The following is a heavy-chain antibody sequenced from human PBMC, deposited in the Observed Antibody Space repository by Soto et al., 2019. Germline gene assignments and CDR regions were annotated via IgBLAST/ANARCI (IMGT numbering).Heavy chain of an antibody. Sequence: QVQLVQSGAEVKKPGSSVKVSCKASGGTFSSYAISWVRQAPGQGLEWMGGIIPIFGTANYAQKFQGRVTITADESMSTAYMELSSLRSEDTAVYYCAREGFGDDILGNKYYYYGMDVWGQGTTVTVSS. CDR2: IIPIFGTA. J-gene: IGHJ6*02. D-gene: IGHD3-9*01. CDR3: AREGFGDDILGNKYYYYGMDV. V-gene: IGHV1-69*01. CDR1: GGTFSSYA.